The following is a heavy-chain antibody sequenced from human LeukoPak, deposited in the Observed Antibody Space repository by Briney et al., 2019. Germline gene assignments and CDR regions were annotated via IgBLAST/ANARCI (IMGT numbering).Heavy chain of an antibody. V-gene: IGHV4-30-4*01. J-gene: IGHJ4*02. CDR1: GGSISSGDYY. D-gene: IGHD3-22*01. CDR2: IYYSGST. Sequence: SETLSLTCTVSGGSISSGDYYWSWIRQPPGKGLEWIGYIYYSGSTYYNQSLKSRVTMSVDTSKNQFSLKLSSVTAADTAVYYCARVVITGDFDYWGQGTLVTVSS. CDR3: ARVVITGDFDY.